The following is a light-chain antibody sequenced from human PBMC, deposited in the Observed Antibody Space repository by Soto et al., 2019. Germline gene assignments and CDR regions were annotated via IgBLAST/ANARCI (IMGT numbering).Light chain of an antibody. CDR2: DAS. CDR1: QSVSYY. CDR3: QQYGSSPQWT. Sequence: EIVLTQSPGTLSLSPGERATLSCRASQSVSYYLAWYQQKPGQAPRLLIYDASSRATDVPDRFSGSGSGTDFTLTISRLEPEDFAVYYCQQYGSSPQWTFGQGTKVDIK. V-gene: IGKV3-20*01. J-gene: IGKJ1*01.